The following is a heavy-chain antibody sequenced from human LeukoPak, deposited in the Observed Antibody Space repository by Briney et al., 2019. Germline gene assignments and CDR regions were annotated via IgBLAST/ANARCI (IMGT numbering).Heavy chain of an antibody. Sequence: GGSLRLSCAAYGFTLSSYSMNWVRQAPGKGLEWVSSISSSSSYIYYADSVKGRFTISRDNAKNSLYLQMNSLRAEDTAVYYCATEPMVRKTVDYWGQGTLATVSS. D-gene: IGHD3-10*01. J-gene: IGHJ4*02. CDR1: GFTLSSYS. CDR2: ISSSSSYI. CDR3: ATEPMVRKTVDY. V-gene: IGHV3-21*01.